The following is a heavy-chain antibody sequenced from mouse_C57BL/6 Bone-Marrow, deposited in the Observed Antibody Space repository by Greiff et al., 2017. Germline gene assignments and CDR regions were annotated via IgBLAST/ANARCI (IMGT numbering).Heavy chain of an antibody. CDR2: ISSGGSYT. D-gene: IGHD1-1*01. CDR1: GFTFSSYG. J-gene: IGHJ2*01. Sequence: ESGGDLVKPGGSLKLSCAASGFTFSSYGMSWVRQTPDKRLEWVATISSGGSYTYYPDSVKGRFTISRDNAKNTLYLQMSSLKSEDTAMYYCARLITTVVAKGFDYWGQGTTLTVSS. CDR3: ARLITTVVAKGFDY. V-gene: IGHV5-6*01.